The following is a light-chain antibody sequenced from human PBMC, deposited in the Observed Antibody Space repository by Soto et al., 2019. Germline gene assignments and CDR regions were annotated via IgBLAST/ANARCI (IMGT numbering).Light chain of an antibody. Sequence: DIQMTQSPSSLSASVGDRVTITCQASQDISNYLNWYQQKPGKAPKLLIYDASNLETGVPSRFSGSGSGTDFTFTISSLQPEDIATYYCQQYDNLPGGTFGQGTKVEIE. J-gene: IGKJ1*01. V-gene: IGKV1-33*01. CDR3: QQYDNLPGGT. CDR1: QDISNY. CDR2: DAS.